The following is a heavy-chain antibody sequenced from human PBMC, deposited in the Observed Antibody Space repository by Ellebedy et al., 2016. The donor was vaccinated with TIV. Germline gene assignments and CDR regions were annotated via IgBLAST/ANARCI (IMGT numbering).Heavy chain of an antibody. CDR3: AKDIGPYYYGSGSDYGMDV. CDR1: GFTFEAYA. D-gene: IGHD3-10*01. Sequence: GGSLRLXCAASGFTFEAYAMHWVWQAPGKGLEWVSGISWSGGRGGYADSVKGRFTISRDNAKNSLYLQMNSLRPDDTVLYYCAKDIGPYYYGSGSDYGMDVWGQGTTVSVSS. J-gene: IGHJ6*02. V-gene: IGHV3-9*01. CDR2: ISWSGGRG.